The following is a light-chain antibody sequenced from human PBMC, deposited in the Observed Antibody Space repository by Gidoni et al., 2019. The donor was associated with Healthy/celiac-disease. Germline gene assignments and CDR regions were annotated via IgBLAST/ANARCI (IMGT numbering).Light chain of an antibody. Sequence: EIVMTQSPATLSVSPGERSTLSCRASQSVSSNLAWYQQKPGQAPRLLIYGASTRATGIPARFRGSGSGTEFTLTISSLQSEDFAVYYGQQYNNWPAAFGQGTKVESK. CDR2: GAS. CDR3: QQYNNWPAA. V-gene: IGKV3-15*01. CDR1: QSVSSN. J-gene: IGKJ1*01.